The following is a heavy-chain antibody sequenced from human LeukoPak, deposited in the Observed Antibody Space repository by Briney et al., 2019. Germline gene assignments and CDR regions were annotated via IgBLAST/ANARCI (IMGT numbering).Heavy chain of an antibody. J-gene: IGHJ4*02. CDR1: GFTFSSYW. CDR2: IKQDGSEK. CDR3: ARASLLWFGECHFDY. D-gene: IGHD3-10*01. V-gene: IGHV3-7*01. Sequence: GGSLRLSCAASGFTFSSYWMSWLRQAPGKGLEWVANIKQDGSEKYYVDSVKGRFTISRDNAKNSLYLQMNSLRAEDTAVYYCARASLLWFGECHFDYWGQGTLVTVSS.